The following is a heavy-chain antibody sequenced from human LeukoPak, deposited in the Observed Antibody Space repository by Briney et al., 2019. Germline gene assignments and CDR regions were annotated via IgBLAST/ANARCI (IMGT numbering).Heavy chain of an antibody. Sequence: SETLSLTCTVSDGSISNYYWTWIRQPAGKGLEWIGRIYVSGSTNYNPSLKSRVTISVDTSKNQFSLKLNSVAAADTAVYYCARDNPDYDLSGYGVFDFWGQGILVTVSS. J-gene: IGHJ4*02. CDR2: IYVSGST. V-gene: IGHV4-4*07. CDR1: DGSISNYY. CDR3: ARDNPDYDLSGYGVFDF. D-gene: IGHD3-22*01.